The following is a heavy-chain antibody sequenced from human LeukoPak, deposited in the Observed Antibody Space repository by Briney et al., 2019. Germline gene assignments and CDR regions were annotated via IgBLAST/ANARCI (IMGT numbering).Heavy chain of an antibody. CDR1: GFTYSNYL. CDR2: IKQDGSER. CDR3: VRDTGGSGSYSDY. J-gene: IGHJ4*02. V-gene: IGHV3-7*01. D-gene: IGHD1-26*01. Sequence: GGSLRLSCAASGFTYSNYLMTWVRQAPGKGLEWVANIKQDGSERYYVDSVRGRFTISRDNAKNSVYLQVNSLRVEDTAMYYCVRDTGGSGSYSDYWGQGVLVTVSS.